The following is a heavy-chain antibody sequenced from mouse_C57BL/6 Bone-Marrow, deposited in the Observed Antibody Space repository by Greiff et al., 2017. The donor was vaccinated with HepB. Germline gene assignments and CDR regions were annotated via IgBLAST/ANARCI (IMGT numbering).Heavy chain of an antibody. CDR1: GYTFTSYW. V-gene: IGHV1-64*01. D-gene: IGHD1-1*01. CDR3: ARGDYYGSSYGFAY. Sequence: VQLQQPGAELVKPGASVKLSCKASGYTFTSYWMHWVKQRPGQGLEWIGMIHPNSGSTNYNEKLKSKATLTVDKSSSTAYMQLSSLTSEDSAVYYCARGDYYGSSYGFAYWGQGTLVTVSA. J-gene: IGHJ3*01. CDR2: IHPNSGST.